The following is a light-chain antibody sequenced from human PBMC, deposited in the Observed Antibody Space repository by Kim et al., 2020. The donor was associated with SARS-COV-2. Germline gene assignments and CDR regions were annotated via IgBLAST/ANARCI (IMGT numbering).Light chain of an antibody. CDR2: AAS. Sequence: ASVGDGVTITCRASQGISNHLAWYQQKPGKAPKLLIYAASALQSGVPSRFSGSGSGTDFTLSSSSLQPEDVATYYCQKYNSAPWTFGQGTKVDIK. CDR1: QGISNH. J-gene: IGKJ1*01. V-gene: IGKV1-27*01. CDR3: QKYNSAPWT.